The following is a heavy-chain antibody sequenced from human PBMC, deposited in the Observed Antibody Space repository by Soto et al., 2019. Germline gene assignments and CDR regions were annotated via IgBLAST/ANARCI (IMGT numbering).Heavy chain of an antibody. CDR1: GGSISSGDYK. D-gene: IGHD4-4*01. CDR2: IYYSGYN. CDR3: ARSDNYVPFEY. Sequence: QVQLQESGPGLVKPSQTLSLTCTVSGGSISSGDYKWSWIRQPPGKGLEWIGYIYYSGYNYNNPSRQSRVTMSVDTSKNLFSLKLSSVTAADTAVYYCARSDNYVPFEYWGQGTLVTVSS. J-gene: IGHJ4*02. V-gene: IGHV4-30-4*01.